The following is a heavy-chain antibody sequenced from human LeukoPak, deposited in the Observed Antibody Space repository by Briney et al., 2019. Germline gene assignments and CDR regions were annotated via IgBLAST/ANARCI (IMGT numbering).Heavy chain of an antibody. Sequence: PLRFSCSASGFTFDDYAMHWVRRAPGKGLEWVSLISWDGGSTYYVDSLKGRFTISRDNSKNTLYLQMNSLRAEDTAVYYCAKGGDGEYYYHMDVWGKGTTVTVSS. V-gene: IGHV3-43D*04. CDR3: AKGGDGEYYYHMDV. D-gene: IGHD4-17*01. CDR1: GFTFDDYA. CDR2: ISWDGGST. J-gene: IGHJ6*03.